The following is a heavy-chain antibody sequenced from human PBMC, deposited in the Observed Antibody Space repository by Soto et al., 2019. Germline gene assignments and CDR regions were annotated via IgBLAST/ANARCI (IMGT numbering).Heavy chain of an antibody. D-gene: IGHD3-10*01. CDR1: GYTFTSYG. Sequence: QVQLVQSGAEVKKPGASVKVSCKASGYTFTSYGISWVRQAPGQGLEWMGWISAYNGNTNYAQKLQGRVTMTTDTSTSTAYMELRSVRSDDTDVYDCARDREDYGSGSYCAYWGQGTLVTVSS. CDR3: ARDREDYGSGSYCAY. J-gene: IGHJ4*02. V-gene: IGHV1-18*01. CDR2: ISAYNGNT.